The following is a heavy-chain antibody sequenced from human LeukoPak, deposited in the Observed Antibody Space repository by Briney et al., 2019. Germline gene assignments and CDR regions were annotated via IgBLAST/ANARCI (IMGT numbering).Heavy chain of an antibody. V-gene: IGHV1-2*02. J-gene: IGHJ4*02. CDR3: ARDLMGIAHRGAFYY. Sequence: GASVKVSCKASGYTFTGYYMHWVRQAPGQGLEWMGWINPNSGGTNYAQKFQGRVTMTRDTSISTAYMELNSLRAEDTAVYYCARDLMGIAHRGAFYYWGQGTLVTVSS. D-gene: IGHD6-13*01. CDR1: GYTFTGYY. CDR2: INPNSGGT.